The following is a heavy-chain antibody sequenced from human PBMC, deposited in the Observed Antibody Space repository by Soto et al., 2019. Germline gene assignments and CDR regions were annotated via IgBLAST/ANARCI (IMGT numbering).Heavy chain of an antibody. CDR1: GFTFNTYA. D-gene: IGHD3-3*01. V-gene: IGHV3-23*01. Sequence: EVQLWESGGGLVQPGGSLRVSCAAYGFTFNTYAMSWVRQAPGKGLEWVSGISDSGGRTYYADSVKGRFTISRDNSKNTLYLQMNSLRAEDTAVYYCAKDFWSGYYFYFYMDVWGKGTTVTV. CDR2: ISDSGGRT. J-gene: IGHJ6*03. CDR3: AKDFWSGYYFYFYMDV.